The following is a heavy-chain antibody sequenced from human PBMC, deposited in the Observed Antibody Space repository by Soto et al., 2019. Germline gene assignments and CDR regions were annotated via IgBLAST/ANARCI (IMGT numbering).Heavy chain of an antibody. CDR3: ARCPAVAGSYFDY. V-gene: IGHV1-2*04. CDR2: INPNSGGT. Sequence: ASVKVSCKVSGYTLTELSMHWVRQAPGKGLEWMGWINPNSGGTNYAQKFQGWVTMTRDTSISTAYIELSRLRSDDTAVYYCARCPAVAGSYFDYWGQGTLVTVS. D-gene: IGHD6-19*01. CDR1: GYTLTELS. J-gene: IGHJ4*02.